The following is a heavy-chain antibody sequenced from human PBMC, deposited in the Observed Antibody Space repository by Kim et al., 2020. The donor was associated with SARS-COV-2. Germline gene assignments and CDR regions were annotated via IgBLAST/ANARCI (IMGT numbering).Heavy chain of an antibody. CDR3: AKDPADY. V-gene: IGHV3-23*01. Sequence: GGSTYYADSVKGRFTISRDNSKNTLYLQMNSLRAEDTAVYYCAKDPADYWGQGTLVTVSS. CDR2: GGST. J-gene: IGHJ4*02.